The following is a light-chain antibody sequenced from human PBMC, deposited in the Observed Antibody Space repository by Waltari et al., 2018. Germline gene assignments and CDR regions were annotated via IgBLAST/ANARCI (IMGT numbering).Light chain of an antibody. Sequence: QSALTQPPSASGSPGQSVTISCTGTSSDVGGYNYVSLYQQHPGKAPKLMIYEVNKRPSGVPDRFSGSKSGNTASLTVSGLQAEDEADYYCSSYAGSNLWVFGGGTKLTVL. CDR2: EVN. CDR1: SSDVGGYNY. J-gene: IGLJ3*02. CDR3: SSYAGSNLWV. V-gene: IGLV2-8*01.